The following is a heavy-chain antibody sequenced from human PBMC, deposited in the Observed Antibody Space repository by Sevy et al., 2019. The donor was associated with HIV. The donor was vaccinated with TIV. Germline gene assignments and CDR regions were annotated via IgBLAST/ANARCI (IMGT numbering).Heavy chain of an antibody. Sequence: GGSLRLSCAGSGFIFSTYAMTWVRQAPGKGLEWVSSIGGSGGSTYYADSVKGRFTISRDNAENSLYLQMNSVRAEDTAVYYCARDLFSGGNAVYGYWGQGTLVTVSS. CDR3: ARDLFSGGNAVYGY. J-gene: IGHJ4*02. V-gene: IGHV3-23*01. CDR1: GFIFSTYA. CDR2: IGGSGGST. D-gene: IGHD2-15*01.